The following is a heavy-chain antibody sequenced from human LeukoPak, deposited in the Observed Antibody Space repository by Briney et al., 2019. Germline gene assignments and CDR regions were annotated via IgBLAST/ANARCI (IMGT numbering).Heavy chain of an antibody. Sequence: GGSLRLSCAASGFTFSSYWMSWVRQAPGKGLEWVANIKQDGSEKYYVDSVKGRFTISRDNAKNSLYLQMNSLRAEDTAVYYCARDRDDYVWGSFDYWGQGTLVTVSS. CDR1: GFTFSSYW. J-gene: IGHJ4*02. CDR2: IKQDGSEK. D-gene: IGHD3-16*01. V-gene: IGHV3-7*01. CDR3: ARDRDDYVWGSFDY.